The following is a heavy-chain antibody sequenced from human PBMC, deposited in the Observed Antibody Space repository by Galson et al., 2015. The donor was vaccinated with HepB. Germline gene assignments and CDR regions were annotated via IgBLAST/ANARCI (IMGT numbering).Heavy chain of an antibody. D-gene: IGHD3-9*01. J-gene: IGHJ4*02. CDR3: TAQSDILTGYYQN. Sequence: SLRLSCAASGFTFSSYAMHWVRQAPGKGLEWVAVISYDGSNKYYADSVKGRFTISRDNSKNTLYLQMNSLRAEDTAVYYCTAQSDILTGYYQNWGQGTLVTVSS. CDR1: GFTFSSYA. V-gene: IGHV3-30-3*01. CDR2: ISYDGSNK.